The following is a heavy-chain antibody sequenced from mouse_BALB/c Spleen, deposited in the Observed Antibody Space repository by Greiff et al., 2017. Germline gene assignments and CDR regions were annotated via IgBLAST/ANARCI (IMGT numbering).Heavy chain of an antibody. CDR1: GFTFSSYA. D-gene: IGHD2-4*01. V-gene: IGHV5-9-3*01. CDR3: ARQGDSTMITTMDY. J-gene: IGHJ4*01. Sequence: EVKLQESGGGLVKPGGSLKLSCAASGFTFSSYAMSWVRQTPEKRLEWVATISSGGSYTYYPDSVKGRFTISRDNAKNTLYLQMSSLRSEDTAMYYCARQGDSTMITTMDYWGQGTSVTVSS. CDR2: ISSGGSYT.